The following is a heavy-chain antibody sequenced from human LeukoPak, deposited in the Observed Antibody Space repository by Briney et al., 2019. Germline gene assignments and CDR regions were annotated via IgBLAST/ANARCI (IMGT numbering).Heavy chain of an antibody. CDR3: ARVGYCSSTSCYRDPNVDY. V-gene: IGHV5-51*01. CDR2: IYPGDSDT. D-gene: IGHD2-2*02. CDR1: GYSFISYW. J-gene: IGHJ4*02. Sequence: GESLKISCKGTGYSFISYWIGWVRQMPGKGLEWMGIIYPGDSDTRYSPSFQGQVTISADKSISTAYLQWSSLKASDTAMYYCARVGYCSSTSCYRDPNVDYWGQGTLVTVSS.